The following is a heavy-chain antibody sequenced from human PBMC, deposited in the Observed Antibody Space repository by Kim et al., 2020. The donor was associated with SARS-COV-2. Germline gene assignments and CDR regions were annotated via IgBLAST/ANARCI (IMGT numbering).Heavy chain of an antibody. CDR2: IYYSGST. V-gene: IGHV4-39*01. J-gene: IGHJ5*02. CDR3: ARGERDDYDFWSGYPNWFDP. CDR1: GGSISSSSYY. D-gene: IGHD3-3*01. Sequence: SETLSLTCTVSGGSISSSSYYWGWIRQPPGKGLEWIGSIYYSGSTYYNPSLKSRVTISVDTSKNQFSLKLSSVTAADTAVYYCARGERDDYDFWSGYPNWFDPWGQGTLVTVSS.